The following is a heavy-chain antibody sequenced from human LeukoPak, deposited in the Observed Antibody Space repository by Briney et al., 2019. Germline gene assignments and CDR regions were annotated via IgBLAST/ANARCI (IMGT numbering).Heavy chain of an antibody. V-gene: IGHV4-38-2*01. CDR3: ARLGYSSSWHHAGAFDI. J-gene: IGHJ3*02. CDR1: GYSISSGYY. Sequence: PSETLSLTCAVSGYSISSGYYGGWIRQPPGKGLECIGSIYHSGNTYYNPSLKSRVTISVDTSRNEFSLKLSSVTAADTAVYYCARLGYSSSWHHAGAFDIWGQGTMVTVSS. D-gene: IGHD6-13*01. CDR2: IYHSGNT.